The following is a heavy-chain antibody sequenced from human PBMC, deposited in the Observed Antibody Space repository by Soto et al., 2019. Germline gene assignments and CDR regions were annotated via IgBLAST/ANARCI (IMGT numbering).Heavy chain of an antibody. CDR1: GGSISSYY. CDR3: ARVGIVADYFDD. J-gene: IGHJ4*02. CDR2: IYYSGST. V-gene: IGHV4-59*01. D-gene: IGHD1-26*01. Sequence: SETLSLTCTVSGGSISSYYWSWIRQPPGKGLEWIGYIYYSGSTNYNPSLKSRVTISVDTSKNQFSLKLSSVTAADTAVYYCARVGIVADYFDDWGQGTRVTVSS.